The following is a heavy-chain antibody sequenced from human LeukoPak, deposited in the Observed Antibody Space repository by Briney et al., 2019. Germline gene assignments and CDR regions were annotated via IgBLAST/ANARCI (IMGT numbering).Heavy chain of an antibody. CDR2: IYYSGST. Sequence: SETLSLTCTGSGGSISSSSYYWGWIRQPPGKGLEWIVSIYYSGSTYYNPSLKSRVSISVDTPKNQFSLKLSSVTAADTAVYYCARDMERVMITFGGPKRYFDLWGRGTLVTVSS. V-gene: IGHV4-39*07. CDR1: GGSISSSSYY. D-gene: IGHD3-16*01. J-gene: IGHJ2*01. CDR3: ARDMERVMITFGGPKRYFDL.